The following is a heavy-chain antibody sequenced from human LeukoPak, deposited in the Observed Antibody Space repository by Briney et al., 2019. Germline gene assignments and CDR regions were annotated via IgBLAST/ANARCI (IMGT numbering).Heavy chain of an antibody. Sequence: SETLYLTCTVSGGSLSSGGSYWSWIRQPAGKGLEWIGRIYISGSTNYNPSLKSRVTISVDTSKNQFSLELSSVTAADTAVYYCARDFRIRLDPWGQGTLVTVSS. CDR1: GGSLSSGGSY. CDR3: ARDFRIRLDP. D-gene: IGHD5-18*01. J-gene: IGHJ5*02. CDR2: IYISGST. V-gene: IGHV4-61*02.